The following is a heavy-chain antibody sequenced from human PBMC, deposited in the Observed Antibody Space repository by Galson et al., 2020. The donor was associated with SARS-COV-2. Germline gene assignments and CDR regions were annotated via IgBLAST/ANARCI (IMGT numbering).Heavy chain of an antibody. CDR3: AGWYIRF. V-gene: IGHV3-48*02. CDR2: IGGSSDVI. D-gene: IGHD6-19*01. CDR1: GFTFSTSY. Sequence: GGSLRLSCAASGFTFSTSYMSWVRPAPGKGLEWLSYIGGSSDVIKYAGSVKGRFTISRDNAKNLLYLQMNSLRDEDTAVYYCAGWYIRFWGQGTLVTVSS. J-gene: IGHJ4*02.